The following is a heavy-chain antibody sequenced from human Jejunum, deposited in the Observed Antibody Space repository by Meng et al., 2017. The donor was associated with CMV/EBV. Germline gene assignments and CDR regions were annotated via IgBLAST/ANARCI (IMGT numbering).Heavy chain of an antibody. CDR1: DYY. D-gene: IGHD2-8*01. CDR2: ISSNESVI. CDR3: ARGVWVGYCPNVFCFNNWFDP. J-gene: IGHJ5*02. V-gene: IGHV3-11*01. Sequence: DYYMTWIRQAPGKGLEWISSISSNESVIYYGDSVKGRFTIARDNAKNSLHLQMSSLRAEDTAVYYCARGVWVGYCPNVFCFNNWFDPWGQGTLVTVSS.